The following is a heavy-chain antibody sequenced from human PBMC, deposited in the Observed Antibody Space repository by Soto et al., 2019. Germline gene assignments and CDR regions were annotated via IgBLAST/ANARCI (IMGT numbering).Heavy chain of an antibody. CDR1: GFTFSDYV. CDR2: ITAGGGGT. Sequence: VQLLESGGGLVQPGESLRLSCVASGFTFSDYVMSWVRQTPGRGLEWVAGITAGGGGTYHLDSVTARFTVSRDNSENTLYLQINSLRAEDTAVYFCAKGYLSLWGQGTRVTVSS. V-gene: IGHV3-23*01. D-gene: IGHD6-13*01. J-gene: IGHJ4*02. CDR3: AKGYLSL.